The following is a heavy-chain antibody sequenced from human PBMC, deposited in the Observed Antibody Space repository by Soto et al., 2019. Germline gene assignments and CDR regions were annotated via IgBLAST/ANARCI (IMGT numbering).Heavy chain of an antibody. CDR2: INWNGGST. Sequence: GGSLRLSCAASGFTFDDYGMSWVRQAPGKGLEWVSGINWNGGSTGYADSVKGRFTISRDNAKNSLYLQMNSLRAEDTALYHCSRETTVTTGRYYYYMDVWGKGTAVTVSS. D-gene: IGHD4-17*01. J-gene: IGHJ6*03. CDR3: SRETTVTTGRYYYYMDV. CDR1: GFTFDDYG. V-gene: IGHV3-20*01.